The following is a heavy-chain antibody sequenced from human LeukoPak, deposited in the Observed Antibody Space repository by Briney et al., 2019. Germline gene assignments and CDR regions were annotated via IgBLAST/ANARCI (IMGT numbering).Heavy chain of an antibody. CDR1: GGSISSYY. V-gene: IGHV4-59*08. CDR2: ISDIGSI. J-gene: IGHJ4*02. Sequence: PSETPSPTCTVSGGSISSYYWSWIRQPPGKGLEWIAYISDIGSINYNPSLKSRVTISLETSKNQFSLKLSSVTAADTAVYYCAGHHPRNTVDFWGQGTLVTVSS. D-gene: IGHD2/OR15-2a*01. CDR3: AGHHPRNTVDF.